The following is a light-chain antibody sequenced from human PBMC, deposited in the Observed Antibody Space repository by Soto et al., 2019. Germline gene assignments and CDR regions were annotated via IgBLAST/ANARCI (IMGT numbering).Light chain of an antibody. CDR1: SGHSSYA. V-gene: IGLV4-69*01. CDR3: QTWDTGARVV. J-gene: IGLJ2*01. CDR2: LSSDGSH. Sequence: QPVLTQSPSASASLGASVKLTCTLSSGHSSYAIAWHQQQPEKGPRYLMKLSSDGSHSKGDGIPDRFSGSSSGAERYLTISSLQSEDEADYYCQTWDTGARVVFGGGTTLTVL.